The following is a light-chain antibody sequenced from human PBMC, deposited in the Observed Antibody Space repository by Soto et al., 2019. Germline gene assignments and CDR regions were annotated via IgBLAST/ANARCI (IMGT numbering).Light chain of an antibody. CDR3: QQYNNWPLT. V-gene: IGKV3-15*01. CDR2: FAS. J-gene: IGKJ4*01. CDR1: QSASNN. Sequence: EIVMTQSPATLSVSPGERATLSCRASQSASNNLAWYQQKPGQAPRLLIYFASTRATGIPARFSGSGSGTEFTLTISSLQSEDFAVYYWQQYNNWPLTFGGGTKVEIK.